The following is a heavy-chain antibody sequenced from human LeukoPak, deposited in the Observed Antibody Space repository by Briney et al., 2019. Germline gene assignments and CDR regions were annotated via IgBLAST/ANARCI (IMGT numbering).Heavy chain of an antibody. CDR3: ARDRGLGIYTSDI. Sequence: PGRSLRLSCAASGFTFRSYGMHWVRQAPGKGLDWVAVIWFDGSEKYYAGSVKGRFIISRDNSKNTLDLQMNSLRAEDTAVYYCARDRGLGIYTSDIWGQGTMVTVSS. J-gene: IGHJ3*02. V-gene: IGHV3-33*01. CDR1: GFTFRSYG. CDR2: IWFDGSEK. D-gene: IGHD7-27*01.